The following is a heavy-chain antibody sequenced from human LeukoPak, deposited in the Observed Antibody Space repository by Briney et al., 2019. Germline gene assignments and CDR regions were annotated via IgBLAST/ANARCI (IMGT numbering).Heavy chain of an antibody. CDR2: ISGIGSNI. CDR3: ATNRDGYNY. D-gene: IGHD5-24*01. CDR1: GCTFSNYA. J-gene: IGHJ4*02. Sequence: GGSLRLSCAASGCTFSNYAMTWVRQAPGKGLEWVSSISGIGSNIYYADSVKGRFTISRDNSKNTLHVQMNSLRAEDTAIYYCATNRDGYNYWGQGTLVTVSS. V-gene: IGHV3-23*01.